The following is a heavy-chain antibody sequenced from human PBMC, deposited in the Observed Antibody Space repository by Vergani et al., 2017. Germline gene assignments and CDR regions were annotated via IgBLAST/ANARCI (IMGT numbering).Heavy chain of an antibody. D-gene: IGHD6-6*01. V-gene: IGHV3-48*02. CDR1: GFTFSSYS. CDR3: ARDNSYISSSCTSAFQH. J-gene: IGHJ1*01. Sequence: EVQLVESGGGLVQPGGSLRLSCAASGFTFSSYSMNWVRQAPGKWLEWVSYISSSSSTIYYADSVKGRFTIARDNAKNSLYLQMNSLRDEDTAVYYCARDNSYISSSCTSAFQHWGQGTLVTVSA. CDR2: ISSSSSTI.